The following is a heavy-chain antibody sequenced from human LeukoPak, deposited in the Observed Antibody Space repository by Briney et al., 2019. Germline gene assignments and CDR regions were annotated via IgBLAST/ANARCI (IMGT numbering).Heavy chain of an antibody. D-gene: IGHD7-27*01. Sequence: GASVKVSCKASGYTFTSYGISWVRQAPGQGLEWMGWINPNSGGTNYAQKFQGRVTMTRDTSISTAYMELSRLRSDDTAVYYCARALTGATDDYWGQGTLVTVPS. CDR3: ARALTGATDDY. CDR1: GYTFTSYG. J-gene: IGHJ4*02. V-gene: IGHV1-2*02. CDR2: INPNSGGT.